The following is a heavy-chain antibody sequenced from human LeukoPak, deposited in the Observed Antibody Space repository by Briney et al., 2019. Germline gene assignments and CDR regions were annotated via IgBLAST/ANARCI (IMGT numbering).Heavy chain of an antibody. V-gene: IGHV3-23*01. J-gene: IGHJ4*02. D-gene: IGHD6-13*01. CDR3: AIYQQQPTLGSDY. CDR1: GFPFSSYA. Sequence: QPGGSLRLSCAASGFPFSSYAMSWVRQAPGKGLEWVSAISGSGDRTDYADSVKGRFTISRDNSKNTLSLQMNSLRADDTAIYYCAIYQQQPTLGSDYWGQGTLVTVSS. CDR2: ISGSGDRT.